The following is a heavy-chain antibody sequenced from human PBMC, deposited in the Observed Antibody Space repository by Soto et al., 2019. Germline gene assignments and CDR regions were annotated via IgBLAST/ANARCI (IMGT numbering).Heavy chain of an antibody. CDR3: ARDLRYCRSTSCYERDFFDY. D-gene: IGHD2-2*01. V-gene: IGHV3-48*02. CDR1: GFTFSSYS. CDR2: ISSSISTI. Sequence: GGSLRLSCAASGFTFSSYSMNWVRQAPGKGLEWVSYISSSISTIYYADSVKGRFTISRDNAKNSLYLLMNSLRDEDTAVYYCARDLRYCRSTSCYERDFFDYWGQGTLVTVSS. J-gene: IGHJ4*02.